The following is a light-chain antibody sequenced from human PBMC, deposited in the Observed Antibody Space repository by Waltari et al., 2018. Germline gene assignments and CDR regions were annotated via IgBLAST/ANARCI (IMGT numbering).Light chain of an antibody. CDR3: YSTDSSGNHWV. Sequence: SYDLTQPPSVAVSPGQTARINLSGHHLPKQHAHWYQQKSTLAPLLVIQEDSKRPSGIPERFSGSSSGTVATLTISGAQVEDEGDYYCYSTDSSGNHWVFGGGTKLTVL. CDR1: HLPKQH. CDR2: EDS. J-gene: IGLJ3*02. V-gene: IGLV3-10*01.